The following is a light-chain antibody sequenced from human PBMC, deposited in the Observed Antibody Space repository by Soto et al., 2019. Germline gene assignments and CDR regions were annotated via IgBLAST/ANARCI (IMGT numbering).Light chain of an antibody. Sequence: SALTQPASVSGSPGQSITISCTRTSSDVGSYNLVSWYQQHPGKAPKLMIYEGSKRPSGVSNRFSGSKSGNTASLTISGLQAEDEADYYCCSYAGSSTYVVFGGGTKLTVL. CDR1: SSDVGSYNL. J-gene: IGLJ2*01. CDR2: EGS. V-gene: IGLV2-23*01. CDR3: CSYAGSSTYVV.